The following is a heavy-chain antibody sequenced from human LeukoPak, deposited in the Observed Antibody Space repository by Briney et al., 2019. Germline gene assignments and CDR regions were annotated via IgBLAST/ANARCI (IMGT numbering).Heavy chain of an antibody. V-gene: IGHV3-23*01. CDR2: ISGSGGST. Sequence: PGGSLRLSCAASGFTFSSYAMSWVHQAPGKGLEWVSAISGSGGSTYYADSVKGRFTISRDNSKNTLYLQMNSLRAEDTAVYYCAKTLTGYSKLDYWGQGTLVTVSS. D-gene: IGHD3-9*01. CDR3: AKTLTGYSKLDY. CDR1: GFTFSSYA. J-gene: IGHJ4*02.